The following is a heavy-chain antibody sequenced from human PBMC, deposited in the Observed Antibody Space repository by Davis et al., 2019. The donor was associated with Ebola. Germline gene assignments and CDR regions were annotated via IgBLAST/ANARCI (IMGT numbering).Heavy chain of an antibody. D-gene: IGHD1-14*01. J-gene: IGHJ4*01. Sequence: SVKVSCMASGFTFTNSAMQWVRQARGQRPEWIGSIVVGNVNTNSAQKFQGRVTITRDMSTSTSYLDLSNLRSEDTAVYYCAASAGNVGKFDYWGQGTLVTVSS. CDR1: GFTFTNSA. CDR2: IVVGNVNT. V-gene: IGHV1-58*02. CDR3: AASAGNVGKFDY.